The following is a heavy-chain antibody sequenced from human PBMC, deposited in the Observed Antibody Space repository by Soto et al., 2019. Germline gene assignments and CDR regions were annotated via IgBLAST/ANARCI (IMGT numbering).Heavy chain of an antibody. Sequence: QVQLVESGGGVVQPGRSLRLSCAASGFIFSSHAMYWVRQAPGKGLEWVAVISYDGNNKHYSDSVKGRFTISRDNSKNTLSLQMNSLRAEDTAVYYCARSTLTREYTYGTRPPQYYYFGMDVWGQGTTVTVSS. D-gene: IGHD5-18*01. CDR1: GFIFSSHA. CDR2: ISYDGNNK. J-gene: IGHJ6*02. V-gene: IGHV3-30-3*01. CDR3: ARSTLTREYTYGTRPPQYYYFGMDV.